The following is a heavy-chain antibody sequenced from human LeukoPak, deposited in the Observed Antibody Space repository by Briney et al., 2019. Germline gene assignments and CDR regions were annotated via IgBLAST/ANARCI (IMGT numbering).Heavy chain of an antibody. Sequence: ASVKVSCKASGYTFTCYYMHWVRQAPGQGREGMGWINPNSGGTNYAQKFQGRVTMTRDTSISTAYMELSSLRSEDTAVYYCARGPRGMIGYDWYFDLWGRGTLVTVSS. J-gene: IGHJ2*01. CDR1: GYTFTCYY. CDR3: ARGPRGMIGYDWYFDL. V-gene: IGHV1-2*02. D-gene: IGHD3-22*01. CDR2: INPNSGGT.